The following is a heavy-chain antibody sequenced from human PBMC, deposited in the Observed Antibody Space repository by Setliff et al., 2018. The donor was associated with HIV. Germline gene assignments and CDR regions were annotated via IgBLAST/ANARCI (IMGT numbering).Heavy chain of an antibody. V-gene: IGHV4-59*01. CDR2: IYYIGNT. J-gene: IGHJ4*02. CDR1: GGSINSYY. D-gene: IGHD1-26*01. Sequence: SETLSLTCAVSGGSINSYYWSWIRQPPGKGLEWIGYIYYIGNTNYNPSLKSRVTISVDTSKDQFSLKLSSVTAADTAVYYCARVRGSSYFGTFDYWGQGALVTVSS. CDR3: ARVRGSSYFGTFDY.